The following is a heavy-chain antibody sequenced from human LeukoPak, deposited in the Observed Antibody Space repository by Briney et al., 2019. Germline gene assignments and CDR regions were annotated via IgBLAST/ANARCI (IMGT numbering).Heavy chain of an antibody. CDR1: GFTFSTYT. V-gene: IGHV3-23*01. Sequence: GGSLRLSCAASGFTFSTYTMYWVRHPPGKRLEWVSIIGNNGGGIHYADSVKGRFTISRDNSKNTLYLQMNSLRAEDTAVYYCANPGSDGNYFDYWGQGTLVTVSS. CDR3: ANPGSDGNYFDY. D-gene: IGHD2-21*02. CDR2: IGNNGGGI. J-gene: IGHJ4*02.